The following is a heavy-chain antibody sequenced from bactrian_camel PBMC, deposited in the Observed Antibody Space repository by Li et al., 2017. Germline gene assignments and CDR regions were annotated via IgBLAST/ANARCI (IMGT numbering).Heavy chain of an antibody. CDR3: AADCGPYYRLALPNGARYFAH. J-gene: IGHJ4*01. Sequence: HVQLVESGGGSVKPGGSLRLSCTSSDSAVAWFREVDGKEREGVACVDNEFRTEYAGIAQGRFTIAKDHAQRTTYLQMINLQPEDTAVYYCAADCGPYYRLALPNGARYFAHWAQGTQVTVS. V-gene: IGHV3S53*01. CDR1: DSA. D-gene: IGHD2*01. CDR2: VDNEFRT.